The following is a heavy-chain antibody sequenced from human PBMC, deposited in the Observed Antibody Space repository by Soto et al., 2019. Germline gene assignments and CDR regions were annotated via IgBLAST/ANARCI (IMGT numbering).Heavy chain of an antibody. Sequence: QVQLVQSGAEVKKPGSSVKVSCKASEGTFSSYAISWVRQAPGQGLEWMGGVIPIVGTANYAQKFQGRVTITADESTSTAYMELSSLRSEDTAVYYCARARYCSSPSFYAGGYDQSPPFDYWGQGTLVTVSS. V-gene: IGHV1-69*01. CDR1: EGTFSSYA. J-gene: IGHJ4*02. D-gene: IGHD2-2*01. CDR3: ARARYCSSPSFYAGGYDQSPPFDY. CDR2: VIPIVGTA.